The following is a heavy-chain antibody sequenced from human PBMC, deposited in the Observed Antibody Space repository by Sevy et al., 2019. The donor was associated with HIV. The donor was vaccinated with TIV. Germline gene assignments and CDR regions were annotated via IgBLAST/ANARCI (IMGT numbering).Heavy chain of an antibody. J-gene: IGHJ6*02. D-gene: IGHD2-15*01. CDR2: IYYSGST. V-gene: IGHV4-59*01. CDR1: GGSISSYY. CDR3: ARDRDGGGGGLYYYYGMDV. Sequence: SETLSLTCTVSGGSISSYYWSWIRQPPGKGLEWIGYIYYSGSTNYNPSLKSRVTISVDTSKNQFSLKLSSVTAADTAVYYRARDRDGGGGGLYYYYGMDVWGQGTTVTVSS.